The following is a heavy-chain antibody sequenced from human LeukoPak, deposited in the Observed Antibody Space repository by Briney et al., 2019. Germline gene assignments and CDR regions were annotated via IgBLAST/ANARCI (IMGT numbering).Heavy chain of an antibody. Sequence: KASETLSLTCAVYGGSFSGYYWSWIRQPPGKGLEWIGGINHSGSTNYNPSLKSRVTISIDTSKNQFSLNLSSVTAADTAVYYCARDRGTGWFEFDYWGQGTLVTVSS. D-gene: IGHD6-19*01. V-gene: IGHV4-34*01. CDR3: ARDRGTGWFEFDY. CDR2: INHSGST. CDR1: GGSFSGYY. J-gene: IGHJ4*02.